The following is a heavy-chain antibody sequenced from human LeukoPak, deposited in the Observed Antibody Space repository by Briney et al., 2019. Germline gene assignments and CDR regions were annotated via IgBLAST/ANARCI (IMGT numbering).Heavy chain of an antibody. CDR1: GFTFGDYG. CDR3: AKDRGSYSTTADS. V-gene: IGHV3-33*06. Sequence: PGRSLRLSCAASGFTFGDYGIHWVRQAPGKGLEWVAVIWYDGTNKYYGDSVKGRFTISRDNSKNTLYLQMNSLRAEDTAVYYCAKDRGSYSTTADSWGQGTLVTVSS. J-gene: IGHJ5*01. CDR2: IWYDGTNK. D-gene: IGHD1-26*01.